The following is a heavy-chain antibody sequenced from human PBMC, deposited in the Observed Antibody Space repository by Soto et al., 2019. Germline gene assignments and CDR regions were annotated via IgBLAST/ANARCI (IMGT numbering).Heavy chain of an antibody. CDR3: AKGGSNWDFDY. CDR2: IMGSGGRT. CDR1: GFSFSSFP. J-gene: IGHJ4*02. Sequence: EVQLLESGGGLVQPGGSLRLSCAASGFSFSSFPMSWVRQAPGKGLESVSVIMGSGGRTYYADSVQGRFTISRDDSKSTVFLKMTSLEAADMAKYYCAKGGSNWDFDYRGQVTLGTVTS. V-gene: IGHV3-23*01. D-gene: IGHD1-1*01.